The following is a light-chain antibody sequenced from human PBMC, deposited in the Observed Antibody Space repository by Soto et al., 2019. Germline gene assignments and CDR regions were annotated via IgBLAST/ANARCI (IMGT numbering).Light chain of an antibody. V-gene: IGLV1-44*01. CDR1: SSNIGSNT. J-gene: IGLJ1*01. CDR2: SNN. CDR3: AVWDDSLNGYV. Sequence: QSVLTQPPSASGTPGQRVTISCSGSSSNIGSNTVNWYQQLPGAAPKLLIQSNNQRPSGVPDRCSGSQSGTSASLAISGLQSEEEADYYCAVWDDSLNGYVLGTGTKLTVL.